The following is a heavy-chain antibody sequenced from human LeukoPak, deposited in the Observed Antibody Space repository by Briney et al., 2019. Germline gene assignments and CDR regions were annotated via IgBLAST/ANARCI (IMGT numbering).Heavy chain of an antibody. J-gene: IGHJ4*02. V-gene: IGHV4-59*11. Sequence: SETLSLTCAVSGGSISSHYWSWIRQPPGKGLEWIGYMYYSGSTKYNPSLKSRVTISVDTSKNQVSLKLSSVTAADTAVYYCAGTYDSNGYYPDGRFDYWGQGTLVTVSS. CDR2: MYYSGST. CDR1: GGSISSHY. D-gene: IGHD3-22*01. CDR3: AGTYDSNGYYPDGRFDY.